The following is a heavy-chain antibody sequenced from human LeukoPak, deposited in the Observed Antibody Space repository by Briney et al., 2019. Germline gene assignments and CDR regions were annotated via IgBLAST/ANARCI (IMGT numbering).Heavy chain of an antibody. CDR3: ARADYFDSGIDRYYFDF. Sequence: GGSLRLSCAASGFTFSSYSMNWVRQAPGKGLEWVSSISSSSSYIYYADSVKGRFTISRDNAKNSLYLQMNSLRAEDTAVYYCARADYFDSGIDRYYFDFWGQGTLVTVSS. D-gene: IGHD3-10*01. CDR2: ISSSSSYI. J-gene: IGHJ4*02. CDR1: GFTFSSYS. V-gene: IGHV3-21*01.